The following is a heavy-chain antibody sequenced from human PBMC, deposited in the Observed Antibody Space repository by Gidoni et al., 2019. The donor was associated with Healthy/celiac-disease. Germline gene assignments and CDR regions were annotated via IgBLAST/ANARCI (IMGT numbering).Heavy chain of an antibody. CDR2: IGTAGDT. CDR1: GFTFSSYD. CDR3: ARSIAAAGFDY. V-gene: IGHV3-13*01. J-gene: IGHJ4*02. D-gene: IGHD6-13*01. Sequence: EVQLVESGGGLVQPGGSLRLSGAASGFTFSSYDMHWVRQATGKGMEWVSAIGTAGDTYYPGSVKGRFTISRENAKNSLYLQMNSLRAGDTAVYYCARSIAAAGFDYWGQGTLVTVSS.